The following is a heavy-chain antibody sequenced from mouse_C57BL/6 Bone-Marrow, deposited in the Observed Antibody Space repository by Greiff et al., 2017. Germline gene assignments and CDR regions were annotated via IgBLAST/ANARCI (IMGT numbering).Heavy chain of an antibody. D-gene: IGHD1-1*01. J-gene: IGHJ4*01. V-gene: IGHV1-19*01. Sequence: VQLQQSGPVLVKPGASVKMSCKASGYTFTDYYMNWVKQSHGQSLEWIGVINPYNGGTSYNQKFKGKATLTVDKSSSTAYMELNSLTSEDSAVYYCYGSSNNYAMDYWGQGTSVTVAS. CDR2: INPYNGGT. CDR1: GYTFTDYY. CDR3: YGSSNNYAMDY.